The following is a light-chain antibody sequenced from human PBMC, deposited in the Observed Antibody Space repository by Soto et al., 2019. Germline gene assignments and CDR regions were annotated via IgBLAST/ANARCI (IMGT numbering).Light chain of an antibody. CDR2: DAS. Sequence: DIQMTQSPSTLSASVGARVPITCRASQSISSWLAWYQQKPGKAPKLLIYDASSLESGVPSRFSGSGSGTEFTLTISSLQPDDFATYYCQQYHIYSGTFGQGTKVDIK. CDR1: QSISSW. CDR3: QQYHIYSGT. J-gene: IGKJ1*01. V-gene: IGKV1-5*01.